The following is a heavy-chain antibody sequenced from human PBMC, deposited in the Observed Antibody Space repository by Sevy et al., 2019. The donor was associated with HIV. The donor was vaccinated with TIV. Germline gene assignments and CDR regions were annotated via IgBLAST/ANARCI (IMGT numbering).Heavy chain of an antibody. D-gene: IGHD3-16*02. CDR3: AKDLSDYVWGSYRYTNWFDP. V-gene: IGHV3-23*01. J-gene: IGHJ5*02. CDR1: GFTFSSYA. Sequence: GASLRLSCAASGFTFSSYAMSWVRQAPGKGLEWVSAISGSGGSTYYADSVKGRFTISRDNSKNTLYLQMNSLRAEDTAVYYCAKDLSDYVWGSYRYTNWFDPWGQGTLVTVSS. CDR2: ISGSGGST.